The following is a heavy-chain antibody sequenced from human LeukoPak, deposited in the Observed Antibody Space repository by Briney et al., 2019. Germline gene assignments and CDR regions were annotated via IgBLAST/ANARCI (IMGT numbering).Heavy chain of an antibody. CDR3: ARDRYCSGVSCYGDAFDL. Sequence: GGSLRLSCTASGFTVRSNYMSSGRQSPRKGLDWVSIMYSGGATDYSHSVKGRFILSRETIKNTLYLQMNSLRAEDTAVYYCARDRYCSGVSCYGDAFDLWGQGTMVTVSS. D-gene: IGHD2-15*01. J-gene: IGHJ3*01. V-gene: IGHV3-53*01. CDR1: GFTVRSNY. CDR2: MYSGGAT.